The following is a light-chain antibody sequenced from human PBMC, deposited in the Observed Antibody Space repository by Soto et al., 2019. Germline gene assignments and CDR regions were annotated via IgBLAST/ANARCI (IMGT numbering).Light chain of an antibody. Sequence: QSALTQPASVSGSPGQSIAISCTGSSSDVGDYNYVSWYQQHPDKAPKLILYDVTNRPSGVSNRFSGSKSGNTASLTISGLQAEDDADYYCSSYTTISTYIFGTGTKLTVL. J-gene: IGLJ1*01. V-gene: IGLV2-14*01. CDR3: SSYTTISTYI. CDR2: DVT. CDR1: SSDVGDYNY.